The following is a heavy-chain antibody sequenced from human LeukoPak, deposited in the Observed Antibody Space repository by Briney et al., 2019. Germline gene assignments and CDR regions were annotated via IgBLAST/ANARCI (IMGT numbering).Heavy chain of an antibody. J-gene: IGHJ6*02. CDR1: GFTVSSNY. Sequence: SGGSLRLSCAASGFTVSSNYMSWVRQAPGKGLEWVSVIYSGGSTYYADSVKGRFTISRDNSKNTLYLQMNSLRAEDTAVYYCAREEGYYYGMDVWGQGTTVTVSS. CDR3: AREEGYYYGMDV. V-gene: IGHV3-53*01. CDR2: IYSGGST.